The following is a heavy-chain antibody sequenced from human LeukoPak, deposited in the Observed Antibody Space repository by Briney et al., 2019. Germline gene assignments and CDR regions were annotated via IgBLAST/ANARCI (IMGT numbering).Heavy chain of an antibody. D-gene: IGHD5-12*01. CDR3: ARGYTYFDY. V-gene: IGHV3-30*03. Sequence: GGSLRLSCAASGFSFSIYGMHWVRQAPGKGLEWVAVISEDGKNKYYADSVKGRITISRDNSRNTVHLQMNSLRGEDTAVYYCARGYTYFDYWGQGTLVTVSS. J-gene: IGHJ4*02. CDR2: ISEDGKNK. CDR1: GFSFSIYG.